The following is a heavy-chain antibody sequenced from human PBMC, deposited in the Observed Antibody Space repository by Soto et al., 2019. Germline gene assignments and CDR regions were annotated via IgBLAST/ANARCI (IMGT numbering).Heavy chain of an antibody. Sequence: SEALSLTCSVSGGSISTYYWSWIRQPPGKGMEWIGYMYYSGNTNYNPSLKSRVTISVDTSKNLLSLKLSSVTAADTAVYYCARDRDYYDSSGYFRNWLDPWGQGTLVTVS. J-gene: IGHJ5*02. V-gene: IGHV4-59*01. D-gene: IGHD3-22*01. CDR3: ARDRDYYDSSGYFRNWLDP. CDR1: GGSISTYY. CDR2: MYYSGNT.